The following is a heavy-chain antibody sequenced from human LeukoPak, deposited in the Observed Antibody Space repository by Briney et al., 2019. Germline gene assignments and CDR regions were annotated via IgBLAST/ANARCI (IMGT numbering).Heavy chain of an antibody. J-gene: IGHJ5*02. V-gene: IGHV4-38-2*02. CDR1: GYSISSGYY. CDR2: IYHSGST. D-gene: IGHD3-3*01. Sequence: PPETLSLTCTVSGYSISSGYYWGWIRQPPGEGLEWIASIYHSGSTYYNLSLKSRVTISVDTSKNQFSLKLSSVTAADTAVYYCARDGRIRFPVTNWIDPWGQGTLVTVST. CDR3: ARDGRIRFPVTNWIDP.